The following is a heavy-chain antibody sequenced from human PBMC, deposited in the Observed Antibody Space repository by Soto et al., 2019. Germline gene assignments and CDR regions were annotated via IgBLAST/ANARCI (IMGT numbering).Heavy chain of an antibody. D-gene: IGHD3-22*01. CDR1: GFTFSSYG. CDR3: AKDTYYFDSSGYYVFDS. CDR2: ISYDGGNK. Sequence: GGSLRLSCAASGFTFSSYGMHWVRQAPGKGLEWVAVISYDGGNKHYADSVQGRFSISRDNSKNTLYLQMNSLRAEDTAVYYCAKDTYYFDSSGYYVFDSWGQGTLVTVSS. J-gene: IGHJ4*02. V-gene: IGHV3-30*18.